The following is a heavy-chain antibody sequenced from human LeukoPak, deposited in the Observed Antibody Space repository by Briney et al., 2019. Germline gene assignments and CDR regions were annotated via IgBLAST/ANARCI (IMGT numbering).Heavy chain of an antibody. D-gene: IGHD3-22*01. J-gene: IGHJ4*02. CDR1: GYTFTSYY. Sequence: ASVKVSCKASGYTFTSYYMHWVRQASGQGLEWMGIINPSGGSTSYAQKFQGRVTMTRDTSTSTVYMELSSLRSEDTAVYYCARDLLPNYDSSGNYSPFDYWGQGTLVTVSS. CDR2: INPSGGST. V-gene: IGHV1-46*01. CDR3: ARDLLPNYDSSGNYSPFDY.